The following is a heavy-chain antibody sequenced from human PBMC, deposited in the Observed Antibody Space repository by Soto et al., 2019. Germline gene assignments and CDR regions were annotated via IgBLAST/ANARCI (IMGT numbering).Heavy chain of an antibody. J-gene: IGHJ6*02. CDR3: ATGSGSYYYYYYGMDV. Sequence: ASVMVSCKASGYTFTSYYMHWVRQAPGQGLEWMGIINPSGGSTSYAQKFQGRVTMTRDTSTSTVYMELSSLRSEDTAVYYCATGSGSYYYYYYGMDVWGQGTTVTVSS. V-gene: IGHV1-46*01. CDR2: INPSGGST. CDR1: GYTFTSYY. D-gene: IGHD1-26*01.